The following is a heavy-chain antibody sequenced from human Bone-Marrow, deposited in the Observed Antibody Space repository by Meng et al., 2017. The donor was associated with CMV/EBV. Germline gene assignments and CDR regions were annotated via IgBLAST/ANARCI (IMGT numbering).Heavy chain of an antibody. D-gene: IGHD1-26*01. J-gene: IGHJ3*02. Sequence: ASVKVSCKASGYTFTGYYMHWVRQAPGQGLEWMGIINPSGGSTSYAQKYQGRVTMTSDTSARTVYMELSSLRSEDTAVYYCARSLVGATTAFDIWGQGTMVTVSS. CDR3: ARSLVGATTAFDI. CDR2: INPSGGST. CDR1: GYTFTGYY. V-gene: IGHV1-46*01.